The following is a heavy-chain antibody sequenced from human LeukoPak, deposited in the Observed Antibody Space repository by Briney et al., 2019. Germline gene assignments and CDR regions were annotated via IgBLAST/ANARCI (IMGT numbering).Heavy chain of an antibody. CDR2: IYYSGST. CDR1: GGSISSYY. V-gene: IGHV4-59*01. J-gene: IGHJ6*02. D-gene: IGHD3-3*01. CDR3: ARTYYDFWSGYYSPYYYYGMDV. Sequence: PSETLSLTCTVSGGSISSYYWSWIRQPPGQGLEWIGYIYYSGSTNYNPSLKSRVTISVDTSKNQFSLKLSSVTAADTAVYYCARTYYDFWSGYYSPYYYYGMDVWGQGTTVTVSS.